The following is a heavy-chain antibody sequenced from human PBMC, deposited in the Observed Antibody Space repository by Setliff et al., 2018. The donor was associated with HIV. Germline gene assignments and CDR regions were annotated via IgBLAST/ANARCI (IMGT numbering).Heavy chain of an antibody. CDR2: IHYTGST. CDR3: ARDRIEVVVDGPHDVFDV. CDR1: GGSVSSVNYY. D-gene: IGHD2-15*01. J-gene: IGHJ3*01. V-gene: IGHV4-61*01. Sequence: PSETLSLTCSVSGGSVSSVNYYWSWIRQPPGKGLEWIGYIHYTGSTTYNPSLKSRVTLSVDTSKNQFFLKLTSLSAADTAVYYCARDRIEVVVDGPHDVFDVWGRGTTVTVSS.